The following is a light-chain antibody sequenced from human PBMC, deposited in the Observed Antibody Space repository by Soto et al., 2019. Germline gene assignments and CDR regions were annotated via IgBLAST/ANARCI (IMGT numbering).Light chain of an antibody. CDR1: SSNIGAGHD. CDR2: GNN. CDR3: QSYDSSLSAYV. J-gene: IGLJ1*01. Sequence: QSVLTQPPSVSGAPGQRVTISCTGSSSNIGAGHDVHWYQQFPGTAPQLLIFGNNNRPSGVPDRFSGSKSGTSASLAITGLQAEDEADCYCQSYDSSLSAYVFGTGTKLTVL. V-gene: IGLV1-40*01.